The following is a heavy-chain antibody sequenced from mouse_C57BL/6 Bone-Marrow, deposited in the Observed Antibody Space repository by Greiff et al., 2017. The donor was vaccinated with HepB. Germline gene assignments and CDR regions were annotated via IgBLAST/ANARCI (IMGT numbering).Heavy chain of an antibody. CDR3: ARFYGSSLYAMDY. CDR2: ISSGGSYT. J-gene: IGHJ4*01. CDR1: GFTFSSYG. V-gene: IGHV5-6*01. D-gene: IGHD1-1*01. Sequence: EVQLVESGGDLVKPGGSLKLSCAASGFTFSSYGMSWVRQTPDKRLEWVATISSGGSYTYYPDSVKGRFTVSRDNAKNTLYLQMSSLKSEDTAMYYCARFYGSSLYAMDYWGQGTSVTVSS.